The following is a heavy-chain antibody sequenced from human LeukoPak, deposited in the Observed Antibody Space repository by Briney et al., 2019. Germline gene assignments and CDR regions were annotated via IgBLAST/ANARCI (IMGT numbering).Heavy chain of an antibody. V-gene: IGHV1-18*01. Sequence: ASVKVSCKASGYTFTSYGISWVRQAPGQWLEWMGWISAYNGNTNYAQKLQGRVTMTTDTSTRTAYMELRSLRSDDTAVYYCARGPLITMVRGVIHYFDYWGQGTLVTVSS. CDR3: ARGPLITMVRGVIHYFDY. CDR2: ISAYNGNT. J-gene: IGHJ4*02. CDR1: GYTFTSYG. D-gene: IGHD3-10*01.